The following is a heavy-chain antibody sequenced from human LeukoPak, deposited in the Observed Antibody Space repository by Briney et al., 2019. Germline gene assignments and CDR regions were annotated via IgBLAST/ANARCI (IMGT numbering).Heavy chain of an antibody. CDR2: VYSSGST. V-gene: IGHV4-4*07. CDR3: ARGGGGYAADY. D-gene: IGHD5-12*01. J-gene: IGHJ4*02. CDR1: GGSISTYY. Sequence: SETLSLTCAVSGGSISTYYWTWLRQPAGKGLEWIGRVYSSGSTNSNPSLKSRVTMSVDTSKNQFSLKLNSVIAADTAVYYCARGGGGYAADYWGQGTLVTVSS.